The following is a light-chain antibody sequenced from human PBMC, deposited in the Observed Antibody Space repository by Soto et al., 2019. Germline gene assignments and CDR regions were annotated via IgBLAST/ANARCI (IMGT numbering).Light chain of an antibody. CDR2: EVT. V-gene: IGLV2-14*01. J-gene: IGLJ1*01. CDR3: SSYRSSSTYV. CDR1: SSDVGSYNY. Sequence: QSALTQPASVSGSPGQSITISCTGTSSDVGSYNYVSWHQQHPGQAPKLMIYEVTYRASGVPDRFSASKSGNTASLTISGLQAGDEADYYCSSYRSSSTYVFGTGTKVTDL.